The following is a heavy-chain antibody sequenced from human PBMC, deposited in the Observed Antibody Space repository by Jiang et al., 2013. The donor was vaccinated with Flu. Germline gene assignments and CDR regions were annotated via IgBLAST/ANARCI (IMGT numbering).Heavy chain of an antibody. Sequence: MNPNSGNTGYAQKFQGRVTMTRNTSISTAYMELSSLRSEDTAVYYCARVARGYCSGGSCPKYDYWGQGTLVTVSS. J-gene: IGHJ4*02. CDR3: ARVARGYCSGGSCPKYDY. CDR2: MNPNSGNT. V-gene: IGHV1-8*01. D-gene: IGHD2-15*01.